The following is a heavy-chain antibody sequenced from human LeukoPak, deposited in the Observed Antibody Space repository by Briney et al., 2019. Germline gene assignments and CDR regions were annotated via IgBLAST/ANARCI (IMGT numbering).Heavy chain of an antibody. J-gene: IGHJ3*02. CDR1: GFTFNSYP. D-gene: IGHD4/OR15-4a*01. CDR2: ISRNGGST. Sequence: GGSLRLSCSASGFTFNSYPVHWVRQAPGKGLEYVSGISRNGGSTYYADSVKGRFTISRDNSKNTLYLQMSSLRTEDTAVYYCVKESGFMVAPNSAFDIWGQGTMVTVSS. V-gene: IGHV3-64D*06. CDR3: VKESGFMVAPNSAFDI.